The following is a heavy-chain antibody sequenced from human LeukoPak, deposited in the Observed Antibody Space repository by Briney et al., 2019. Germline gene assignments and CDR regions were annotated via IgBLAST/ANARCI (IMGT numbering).Heavy chain of an antibody. Sequence: PGGSLRLSCAASGFTLSGSDVHWVRQASGKGLEWIGRIKTKPETYVTAYVESVKGRFTISRDDSKNTAYLQMTSLKTEDSAGYYCIRRNIAASWCIDRWGRGSLVTVSS. D-gene: IGHD6-25*01. J-gene: IGHJ2*01. CDR3: IRRNIAASWCIDR. V-gene: IGHV3-73*01. CDR1: GFTLSGSD. CDR2: IKTKPETYVT.